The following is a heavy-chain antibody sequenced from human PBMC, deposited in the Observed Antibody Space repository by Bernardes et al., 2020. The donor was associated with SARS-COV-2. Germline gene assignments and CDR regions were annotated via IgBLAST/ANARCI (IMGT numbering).Heavy chain of an antibody. CDR1: GYTFTGYY. D-gene: IGHD5-12*01. CDR2: INPISGGT. CDR3: ASEPRYSGSFDV. Sequence: ASVEVSCRASGYTFTGYYMHWVRQAPGQGLEWMGCINPISGGTIYAQKFQGWVTMTRDTSISTAYMELSRLKSDDTAVYYCASEPRYSGSFDVWGQGTMVTVSS. J-gene: IGHJ3*01. V-gene: IGHV1-2*04.